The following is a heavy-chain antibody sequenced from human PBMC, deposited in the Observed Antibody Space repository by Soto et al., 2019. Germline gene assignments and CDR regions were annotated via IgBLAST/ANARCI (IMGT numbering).Heavy chain of an antibody. J-gene: IGHJ4*02. CDR1: GGTFSSYT. CDR3: ARRHSGLTGEFDY. CDR2: IIPIIGTA. D-gene: IGHD2-21*01. V-gene: IGHV1-69*08. Sequence: ASVKVSCKASGGTFSSYTISWVRQAPGQGLEWMGRIIPIIGTANYAQKFQGRVTITADESTSTAYMELSSLRSEDTAVYYCARRHSGLTGEFDYWGQGTLVSVSS.